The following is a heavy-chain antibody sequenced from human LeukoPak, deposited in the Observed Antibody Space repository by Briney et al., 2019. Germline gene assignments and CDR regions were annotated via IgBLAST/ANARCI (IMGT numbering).Heavy chain of an antibody. D-gene: IGHD5-12*01. CDR1: GGSISSYY. Sequence: PSETPSLTCTVSGGSISSYYWSWIRQPPGKGLEWIGYINYSGSTNYNPSLKSRVTISVDTSKNQFSLKLSSVTAADTAVYYCARLGGYEFDYWGQGTLVTVSS. CDR3: ARLGGYEFDY. CDR2: INYSGST. V-gene: IGHV4-59*08. J-gene: IGHJ4*02.